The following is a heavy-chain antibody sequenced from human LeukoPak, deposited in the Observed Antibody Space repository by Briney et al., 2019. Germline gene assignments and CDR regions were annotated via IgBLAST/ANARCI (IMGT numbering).Heavy chain of an antibody. CDR3: AENPRITGTWVFDY. CDR1: GFSVSNNY. Sequence: QAGGSLRLSCVTSGFSVSNNYMSWVRQAPGKGLEWVSAISGSGGSTYYADSVKGRFTISRDNAKNSLYLQMNSLRAEDTALYYCAENPRITGTWVFDYWGQGTLVTVSS. CDR2: ISGSGGST. V-gene: IGHV3-23*01. D-gene: IGHD1-7*01. J-gene: IGHJ4*02.